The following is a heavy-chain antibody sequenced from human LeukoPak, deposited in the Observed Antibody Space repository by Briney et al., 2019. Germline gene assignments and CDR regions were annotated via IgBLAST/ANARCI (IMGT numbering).Heavy chain of an antibody. Sequence: GGSLRLPCTASEFTVSRNYMLWVRQAPGRGLEWVSLIFSNGDTHYADSVKGRFTISRDTSKNTVSLQMNSLRVEDTAMYYCTRDQMNYWGQGTLVTVSS. CDR3: TRDQMNY. V-gene: IGHV3-53*01. D-gene: IGHD5-24*01. CDR1: EFTVSRNY. CDR2: IFSNGDT. J-gene: IGHJ4*02.